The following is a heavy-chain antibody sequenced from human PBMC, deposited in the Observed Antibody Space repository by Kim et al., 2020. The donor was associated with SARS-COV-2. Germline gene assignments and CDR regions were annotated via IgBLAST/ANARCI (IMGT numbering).Heavy chain of an antibody. J-gene: IGHJ4*02. CDR2: IYYSGST. V-gene: IGHV4-59*13. Sequence: SETLSLTCTVSGGSISSYYWSWIRQPPGKGLEWIGYIYYSGSTNYNPSLKSRVTISVDTSKNQFSLKLSSVTAADTAVYYCARAKYSYGLAGFDYWGQGTLVTVSS. D-gene: IGHD5-18*01. CDR1: GGSISSYY. CDR3: ARAKYSYGLAGFDY.